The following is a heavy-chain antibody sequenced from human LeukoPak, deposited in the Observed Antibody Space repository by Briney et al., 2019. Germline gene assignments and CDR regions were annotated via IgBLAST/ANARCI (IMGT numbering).Heavy chain of an antibody. D-gene: IGHD1-14*01. CDR1: GFTFSAYA. CDR3: AKGSHGNHDY. CDR2: IDRSGGGT. J-gene: IGHJ4*02. V-gene: IGHV3-23*01. Sequence: GGSLRLSCAASGFTFSAYAISWVRLAPGKGLEWVSAIDRSGGGTYYADSAKGRFTISRDNSKNTLYLQMNSLRVDDTAVYYCAKGSHGNHDYWGQGTLVTVSS.